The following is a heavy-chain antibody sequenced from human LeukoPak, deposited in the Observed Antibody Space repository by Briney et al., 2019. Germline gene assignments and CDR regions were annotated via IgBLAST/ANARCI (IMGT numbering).Heavy chain of an antibody. CDR2: ISYDGSNK. CDR1: GFTFSSYG. V-gene: IGHV3-30*18. D-gene: IGHD5-12*01. Sequence: GRSLRLSCAASGFTFSSYGMHWVRQAPGKGLEWVAVISYDGSNKYYADSVKGRFTISRDNSKNTLYPQTNSLRAEDTAVYYCAKARLLGCGYDGGDYWGQGTLVTVSS. CDR3: AKARLLGCGYDGGDY. J-gene: IGHJ4*02.